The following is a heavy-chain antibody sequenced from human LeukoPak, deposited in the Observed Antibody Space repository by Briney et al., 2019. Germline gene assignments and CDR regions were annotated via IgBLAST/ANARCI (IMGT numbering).Heavy chain of an antibody. J-gene: IGHJ3*02. D-gene: IGHD1-14*01. Sequence: GESLKISCKGSGYSFTSYWIGWVRQMPGKGLEWMGIIYPGDSDSTYSPSFQGQVTISADKSISTAYLQWSSLKASDTAMYYCATLGRVAGNAFDIWGQGTMVTVSS. CDR2: IYPGDSDS. CDR3: ATLGRVAGNAFDI. V-gene: IGHV5-51*01. CDR1: GYSFTSYW.